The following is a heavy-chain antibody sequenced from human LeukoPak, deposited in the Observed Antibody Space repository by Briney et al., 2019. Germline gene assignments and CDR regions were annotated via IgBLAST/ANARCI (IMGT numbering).Heavy chain of an antibody. CDR3: ARVQRGYCSSTSCDYFDF. Sequence: AGGSLRLSCAASGFTFSTYSMNWVRQAPGKGLEWVSSISISSSSIYYADSMKGRFTISRDNAKNSLYLQMNSLRAEDTAVYYCARVQRGYCSSTSCDYFDFWGQGNPVTVSS. CDR1: GFTFSTYS. D-gene: IGHD2-2*01. V-gene: IGHV3-21*01. J-gene: IGHJ4*02. CDR2: ISISSSSI.